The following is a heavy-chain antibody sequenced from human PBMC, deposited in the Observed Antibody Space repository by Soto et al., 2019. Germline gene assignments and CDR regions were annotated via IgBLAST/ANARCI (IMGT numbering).Heavy chain of an antibody. Sequence: SETLSLTCAVYGESFSGYYWSWIRQPPGKGLEWIGEINHSGSTNYNPSLKSRVTISVDTSKNQFSLKLSSVTAADTAVYYCARGGRYCSSTSCKTKPSRYYYYMDVWGKGTTVTVSS. D-gene: IGHD2-2*01. V-gene: IGHV4-34*01. J-gene: IGHJ6*03. CDR2: INHSGST. CDR3: ARGGRYCSSTSCKTKPSRYYYYMDV. CDR1: GESFSGYY.